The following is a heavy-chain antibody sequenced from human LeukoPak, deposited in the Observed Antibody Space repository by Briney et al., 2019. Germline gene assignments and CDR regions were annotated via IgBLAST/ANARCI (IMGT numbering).Heavy chain of an antibody. CDR2: IRYDGSNK. D-gene: IGHD6-13*01. CDR1: GFTFSSYG. V-gene: IGHV3-30*02. CDR3: ARIDGGRAAF. Sequence: GGSLRLSCAASGFTFSSYGMHWVRQAPGKGLEWVAFIRYDGSNKYYADSVKGRFTISRDNSKNTLYQQMNSLRAEDTSLYYCARIDGGRAAFWGQGTLVTVSS. J-gene: IGHJ1*01.